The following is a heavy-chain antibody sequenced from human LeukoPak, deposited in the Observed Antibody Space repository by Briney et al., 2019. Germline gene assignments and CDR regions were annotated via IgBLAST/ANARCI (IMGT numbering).Heavy chain of an antibody. D-gene: IGHD3-16*01. Sequence: GGTPRLSCAASKPTFSSNWTSWAPQAPGKGLEWVAYMNQLGNEKNYLDSVKGRFTISRDNAKNSLYLQMNSLRAEDTAVYYCARGTYYYEFWGQGTLVTVSS. V-gene: IGHV3-7*04. CDR1: KPTFSSNW. CDR2: MNQLGNEK. CDR3: ARGTYYYEF. J-gene: IGHJ4*02.